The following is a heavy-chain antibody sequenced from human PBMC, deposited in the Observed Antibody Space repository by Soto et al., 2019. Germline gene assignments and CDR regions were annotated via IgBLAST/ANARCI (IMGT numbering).Heavy chain of an antibody. D-gene: IGHD3-10*01. CDR3: ERDFMAWGRDSNWFDT. Sequence: ASVKVSCKASGYTFTSYAMHWVRQAPGQRLEWMGWINAGNGNTKYSQKFQGRVTITRDTSASTAYMELSSLRSEDTAVYYCERDFMAWGRDSNWFDTWGQGTVVTVSS. J-gene: IGHJ5*02. CDR1: GYTFTSYA. CDR2: INAGNGNT. V-gene: IGHV1-3*01.